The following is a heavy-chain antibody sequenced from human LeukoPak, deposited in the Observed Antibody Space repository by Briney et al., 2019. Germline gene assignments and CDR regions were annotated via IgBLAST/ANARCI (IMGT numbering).Heavy chain of an antibody. D-gene: IGHD6-19*01. CDR2: INPSGGNT. CDR3: AKDGGYIRGWYPYYFDY. J-gene: IGHJ4*02. V-gene: IGHV1-46*01. Sequence: ASVKVSCKASGYTFTSYYLHWVRQAPGQGLEWMGIINPSGGNTNYAQKFQDRVTMTRDTSTSTVYMQLSSLRSEDTAVYYCAKDGGYIRGWYPYYFDYWGQGTLVTVSS. CDR1: GYTFTSYY.